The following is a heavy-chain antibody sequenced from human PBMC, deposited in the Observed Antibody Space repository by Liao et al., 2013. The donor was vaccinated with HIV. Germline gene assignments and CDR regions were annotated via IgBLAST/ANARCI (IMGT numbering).Heavy chain of an antibody. V-gene: IGHV4-4*07. CDR1: GSGDSIFSYY. Sequence: QVQLQESGPGLVKPSETLSLNCFVSGSGDSIFSYYWSWIRQPAGKGLEWIGRIYTSGSTNYNPSLKSRVTMSVDTSKNQFSLKLSSVTAADTAVYYCARGTIFGPDYWGQGTLVTVSS. CDR3: ARGTIFGPDY. J-gene: IGHJ4*02. CDR2: IYTSGST. D-gene: IGHD3-3*01.